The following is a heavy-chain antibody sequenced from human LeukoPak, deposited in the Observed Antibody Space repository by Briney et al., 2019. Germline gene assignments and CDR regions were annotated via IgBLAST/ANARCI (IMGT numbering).Heavy chain of an antibody. CDR2: IYYSGST. Sequence: SETLSLTCTVSGGSISSYYWSWIRQPPGKGLEWIGYIYYSGSTNYNPSLKSRVTISVGTSKNQFSLKLSSVTAADTAVYYCARGGGYSSGWFGWFDPWGQGTLVTVSS. J-gene: IGHJ5*02. V-gene: IGHV4-59*01. CDR1: GGSISSYY. D-gene: IGHD6-19*01. CDR3: ARGGGYSSGWFGWFDP.